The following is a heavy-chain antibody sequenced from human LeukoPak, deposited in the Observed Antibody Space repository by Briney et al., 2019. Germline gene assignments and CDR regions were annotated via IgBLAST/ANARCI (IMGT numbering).Heavy chain of an antibody. CDR2: IYYSGST. CDR3: ARGQGLWFGELHWFDP. V-gene: IGHV4-39*07. D-gene: IGHD3-10*01. CDR1: GGSISSSSYY. Sequence: PSETLSLTCTVSGGSISSSSYYWGWIRQPPGKGLEWIGSIYYSGSTNYNPSLKSRVTISVDTSKNQFSLKLSSVTAADTAVYYCARGQGLWFGELHWFDPWGQGTLVTVSS. J-gene: IGHJ5*02.